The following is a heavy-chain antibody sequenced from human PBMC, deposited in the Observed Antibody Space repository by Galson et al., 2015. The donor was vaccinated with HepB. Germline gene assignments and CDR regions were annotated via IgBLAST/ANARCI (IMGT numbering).Heavy chain of an antibody. CDR1: GGSFSGYY. CDR3: ARGRRVVPAARVGYVGSGAREKARVGYYHGMDV. J-gene: IGHJ6*02. V-gene: IGHV4-34*01. D-gene: IGHD2-2*01. CDR2: INHSGST. Sequence: ETLSLTCAVYGGSFSGYYWSWIRQPPGKGLEWIGEINHSGSTNYNPSLKSRVTISVDTSKNQFSLKLSSVTAADTAVYYCARGRRVVPAARVGYVGSGAREKARVGYYHGMDVWGQGTTVTVSS.